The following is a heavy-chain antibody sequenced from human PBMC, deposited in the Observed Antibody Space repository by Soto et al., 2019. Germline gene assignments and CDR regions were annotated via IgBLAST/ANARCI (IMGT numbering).Heavy chain of an antibody. CDR3: ARDMTAPDQNVVVPAAFDY. CDR1: GYTFSSYS. Sequence: QVLLVQSGAEVKKPGASVKVSCKASGYTFSSYSISWVRQAPGQGLEWIGRISAYNGNTNYAQRLQGRVTMTTDTSTRTAYMELRSMRSDDKTVYYCARDMTAPDQNVVVPAAFDYWGQGTLVTVSS. D-gene: IGHD2-2*01. V-gene: IGHV1-18*04. J-gene: IGHJ4*02. CDR2: ISAYNGNT.